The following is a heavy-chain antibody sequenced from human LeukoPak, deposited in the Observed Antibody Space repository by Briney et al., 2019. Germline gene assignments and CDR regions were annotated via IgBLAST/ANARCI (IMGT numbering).Heavy chain of an antibody. V-gene: IGHV4-61*02. CDR2: ISSSGST. J-gene: IGHJ3*02. CDR3: ARWVGGWLRLRDHDAFDI. CDR1: GDSISSGDYY. Sequence: PSETLSLTSTVSGDSISSGDYYWSWIRQPAGKGLEWIGRISSSGSTNYNPSLKSRVTISVDTSKNQFSLELSSVTAADTAVYYCARWVGGWLRLRDHDAFDIWGQGTMVTVSS. D-gene: IGHD5-12*01.